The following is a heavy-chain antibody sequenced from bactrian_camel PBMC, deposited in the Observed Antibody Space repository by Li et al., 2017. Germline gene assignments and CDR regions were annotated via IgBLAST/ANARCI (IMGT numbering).Heavy chain of an antibody. CDR3: AKNFGLVYGPFGY. CDR2: FYTGDGVT. D-gene: IGHD5*01. Sequence: HVQLVESGGGSVQAGGSLRIHCTASGNTIGGRCMGWFRQGPGKQREAVATFYTGDGVTLYLGSTKGRFTTSHDIAKNTVYLQMNSLKSEDTGLYYCAKNFGLVYGPFGYWGQGTQVTVS. CDR1: GNTIGGRC. J-gene: IGHJ6*01. V-gene: IGHV3S54*01.